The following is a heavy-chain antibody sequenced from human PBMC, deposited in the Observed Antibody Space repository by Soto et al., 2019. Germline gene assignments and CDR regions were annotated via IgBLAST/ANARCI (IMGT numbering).Heavy chain of an antibody. CDR2: IYYSGST. V-gene: IGHV4-39*01. CDR1: GGSISSSSYY. CDR3: ARGDTAMVPIYFDY. J-gene: IGHJ4*02. D-gene: IGHD5-18*01. Sequence: SETLSLTCTVSGGSISSSSYYWGWIRQPPGKGLEWIGSIYYSGSTYYNPSLKSRVTISVDTSKNQFSLKLSSVTAADTAVYYCARGDTAMVPIYFDYWGQGTLVTVSS.